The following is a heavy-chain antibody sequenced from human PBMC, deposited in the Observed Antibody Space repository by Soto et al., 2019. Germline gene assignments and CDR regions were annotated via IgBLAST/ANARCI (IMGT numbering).Heavy chain of an antibody. CDR3: AEGKRETTGRYYYYYMGV. D-gene: IGHD4-17*01. V-gene: IGHV4-34*01. CDR1: GGSFSGYY. CDR2: INHSGST. J-gene: IGHJ6*03. Sequence: PSETLSLTCAVYGGSFSGYYWSWIRQPPGKGLEWIGEINHSGSTNYNPSLKSRVNISVDTSKNQFSLKLSSVTAADTAVYYCAEGKRETTGRYYYYYMGVWGKGTTVTVSS.